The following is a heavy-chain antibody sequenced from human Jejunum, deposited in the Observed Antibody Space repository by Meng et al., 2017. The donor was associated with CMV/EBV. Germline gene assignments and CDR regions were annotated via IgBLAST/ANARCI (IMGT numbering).Heavy chain of an antibody. Sequence: SGFTFSNYWMNGVRQAPGKGLEWVANIKEDVSERNYVDSVKGRFTISRDNAKNSMYLQMDSLRVEDTAVYYCARQKCGGDCDMDVWGQGTTVTVSS. J-gene: IGHJ6*02. CDR1: GFTFSNYW. V-gene: IGHV3-7*01. CDR2: IKEDVSER. CDR3: ARQKCGGDCDMDV. D-gene: IGHD2-21*01.